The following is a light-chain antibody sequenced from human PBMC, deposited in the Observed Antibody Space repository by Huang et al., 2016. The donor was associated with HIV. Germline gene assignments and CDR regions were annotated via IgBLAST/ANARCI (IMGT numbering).Light chain of an antibody. J-gene: IGKJ5*01. V-gene: IGKV3-11*01. CDR2: DAS. CDR3: QQRSNWPPIT. Sequence: EIVLTQSPATLSLSPGERATLSCRANQSFSTYLAWYQHKPGQAPRLLIYDASNRATAIPARFSGSGSGTDFTLTISSLEPEDFAVYYCQQRSNWPPITFGQGTRLEIK. CDR1: QSFSTY.